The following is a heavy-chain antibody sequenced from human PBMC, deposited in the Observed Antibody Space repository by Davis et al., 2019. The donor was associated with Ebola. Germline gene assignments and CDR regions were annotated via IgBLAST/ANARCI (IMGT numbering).Heavy chain of an antibody. CDR2: IYYSGST. Sequence: PGGSLRLSCTVSGGSISSYYWSWIRQPPGKGLEWIGYIYYSGSTNYNPSLKSRVTISVDTSKNQFSLKLSSVTAADTAVYYCARAGSSGWYPYYGMDVWGQGTTVTVSS. J-gene: IGHJ6*02. V-gene: IGHV4-59*01. CDR1: GGSISSYY. D-gene: IGHD6-19*01. CDR3: ARAGSSGWYPYYGMDV.